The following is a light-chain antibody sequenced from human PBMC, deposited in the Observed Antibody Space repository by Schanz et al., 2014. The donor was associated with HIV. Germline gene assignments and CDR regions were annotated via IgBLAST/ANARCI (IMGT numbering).Light chain of an antibody. Sequence: QSALTQPASVSGSPGQSITISCTGTSSDVGGYKYVSWYQQYPGKAPKLIIFDVDNRPSGVPDRFSGSKSGNTASLTVSGLQAEDEADYYCSSYAGNNNGVFGGGTKLTVL. V-gene: IGLV2-8*01. CDR2: DVD. J-gene: IGLJ3*02. CDR3: SSYAGNNNGV. CDR1: SSDVGGYKY.